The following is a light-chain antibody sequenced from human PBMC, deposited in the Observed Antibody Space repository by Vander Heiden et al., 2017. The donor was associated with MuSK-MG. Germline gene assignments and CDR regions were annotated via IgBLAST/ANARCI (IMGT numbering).Light chain of an antibody. J-gene: IGKJ5*01. V-gene: IGKV3-15*01. CDR2: GTS. CDR3: QHYHNWPIT. CDR1: QSFSTT. Sequence: EIVMTQPPATLSVSPGETATLSCWASQSFSTTLAWYQQKPGQPPRLLIYGTSTRATGIPARFRGTGSGTEFTLTISSLQSEDIAVYYCQHYHNWPITFGQGTRLEIK.